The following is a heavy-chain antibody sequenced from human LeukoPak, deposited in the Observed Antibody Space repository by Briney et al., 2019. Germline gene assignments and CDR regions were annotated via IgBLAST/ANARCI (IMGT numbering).Heavy chain of an antibody. CDR1: GGSFSGYY. CDR3: ARAGYCSSTSCHFDY. J-gene: IGHJ4*02. V-gene: IGHV4-34*01. Sequence: SETLSLTCAVYGGSFSGYYWSWIRQPPGKGLEWIGEINHSGSTNYNPSLESRVTISVDTSKNQFSLKLSSVTAADTAVYYCARAGYCSSTSCHFDYWGQGTLVTVSS. CDR2: INHSGST. D-gene: IGHD2-2*01.